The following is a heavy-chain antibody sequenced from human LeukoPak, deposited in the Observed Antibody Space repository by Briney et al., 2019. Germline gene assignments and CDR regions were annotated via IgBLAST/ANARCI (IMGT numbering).Heavy chain of an antibody. J-gene: IGHJ5*02. CDR3: ARVYGGNSWFDP. V-gene: IGHV4-59*01. CDR1: GGSISSYY. D-gene: IGHD4-23*01. Sequence: SATLSLTCTVSGGSISSYYWSWIRQPPGKGLEWIGYIYYSGSTNYNPSLKSRVTISVDTSKNQFSLKLISVTAADTAVYYCARVYGGNSWFDPWGQGTLVTVSS. CDR2: IYYSGST.